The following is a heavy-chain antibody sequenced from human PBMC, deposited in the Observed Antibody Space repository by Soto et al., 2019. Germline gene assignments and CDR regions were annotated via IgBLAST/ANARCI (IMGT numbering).Heavy chain of an antibody. Sequence: QVQLQQSGPGLLRPSQTLSLTCAISGDSVSTNRAAWNWIRQSPSRGLEWLGRTYYDSIWYTDYAPSLKSRISVNTDTSKNQFSLQLDSVTPEDTAVYYCAGNYFRSGSYYSSFEYWGQGTQVTVS. CDR1: GDSVSTNRAA. D-gene: IGHD3-10*01. V-gene: IGHV6-1*01. CDR2: TYYDSIWYT. CDR3: AGNYFRSGSYYSSFEY. J-gene: IGHJ4*02.